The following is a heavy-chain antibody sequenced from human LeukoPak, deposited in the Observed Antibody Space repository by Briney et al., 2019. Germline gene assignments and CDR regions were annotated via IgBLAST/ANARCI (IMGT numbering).Heavy chain of an antibody. Sequence: PGGSLRLSCAASGFTFSSYWMSWVRQAPGKGLEWVANIKQDGSEKYYVDSVKGRFTISRDNAKNSLYLQMNSLRAEDTAVYYCAREAQEITIFGVVIRKENWFDPWGQGTLVTVSS. D-gene: IGHD3-3*01. J-gene: IGHJ5*02. V-gene: IGHV3-7*01. CDR2: IKQDGSEK. CDR1: GFTFSSYW. CDR3: AREAQEITIFGVVIRKENWFDP.